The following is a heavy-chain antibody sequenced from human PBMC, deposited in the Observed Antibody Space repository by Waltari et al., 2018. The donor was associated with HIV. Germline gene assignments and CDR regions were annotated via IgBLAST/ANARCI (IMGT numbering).Heavy chain of an antibody. Sequence: QVQLVQSGAEVKMPGGSVRVSCKASGYGFVAYYVHWVRQAPGQGLQWMGRINPKSGVTNYPQKFQGRVSMTRDTSISTAYLEVTTLRSDDTAVYYCARGFFQNDLRGLFDLWGRGTLVTVSS. CDR3: ARGFFQNDLRGLFDL. CDR2: INPKSGVT. J-gene: IGHJ2*01. V-gene: IGHV1-2*06. CDR1: GYGFVAYY. D-gene: IGHD3-16*01.